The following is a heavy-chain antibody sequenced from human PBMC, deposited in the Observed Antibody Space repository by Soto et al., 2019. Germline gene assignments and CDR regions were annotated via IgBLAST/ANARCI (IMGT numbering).Heavy chain of an antibody. V-gene: IGHV4-4*07. Sequence: PSETLSLTCTVSGGSINTFYWSWVRQPAGKGLEWIGRIFSSGSTSFNPSLESRVAMSVDTSKNHFSLNLISGTAADMAVYYCAREGSYSAYNFAHGIQLWSFDFWGQGALVTVSS. J-gene: IGHJ4*02. D-gene: IGHD5-12*01. CDR3: AREGSYSAYNFAHGIQLWSFDF. CDR1: GGSINTFY. CDR2: IFSSGST.